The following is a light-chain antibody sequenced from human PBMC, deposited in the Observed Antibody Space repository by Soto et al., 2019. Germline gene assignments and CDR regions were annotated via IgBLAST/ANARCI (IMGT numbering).Light chain of an antibody. J-gene: IGLJ1*01. CDR2: EVS. V-gene: IGLV2-18*02. Sequence: QSVLTQPPSVSGSPGQSVTISCPGTRSDVGSYNRVSWYQQPPGTAPKLMIYEVSNRPSGVPDRFSGSKSGNTASLTISGLQAEDEADYYCSSYTSSSTYVFGTGTKVTVL. CDR1: RSDVGSYNR. CDR3: SSYTSSSTYV.